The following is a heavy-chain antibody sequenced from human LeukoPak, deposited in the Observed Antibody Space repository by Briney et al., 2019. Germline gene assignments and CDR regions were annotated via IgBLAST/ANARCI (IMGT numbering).Heavy chain of an antibody. V-gene: IGHV1-2*02. CDR1: ENTFTNYY. CDR2: INPNSGGT. J-gene: IGHJ3*02. D-gene: IGHD2-2*02. CDR3: ARERGYCSSSTCYTSDAFDI. Sequence: ASVKVSCRAPENTFTNYYMHWVRQAPGQGLEWMGWINPNSGGTNYAQRFQGRVTMTRDPSISTAFMELSRLRSDDTAVYYCARERGYCSSSTCYTSDAFDIWGQGTMVTVSS.